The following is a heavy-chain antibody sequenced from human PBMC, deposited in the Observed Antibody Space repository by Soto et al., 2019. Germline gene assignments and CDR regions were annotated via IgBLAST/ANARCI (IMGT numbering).Heavy chain of an antibody. CDR3: AALEAAAEHYYYYGMDV. Sequence: SETLSLTRAVYGGSFSGYYWSWIRQPPGKGLEWIGEINHSGSTNYNPSLKSQVTISVDTSKNQFSLKLSSVTAADTAVYYCAALEAAAEHYYYYGMDVWGQGTTVTVSS. V-gene: IGHV4-34*01. CDR2: INHSGST. D-gene: IGHD6-13*01. J-gene: IGHJ6*02. CDR1: GGSFSGYY.